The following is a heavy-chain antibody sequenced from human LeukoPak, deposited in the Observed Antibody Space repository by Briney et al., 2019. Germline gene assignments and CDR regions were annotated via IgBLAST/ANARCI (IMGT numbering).Heavy chain of an antibody. V-gene: IGHV3-21*01. Sequence: PGGSLRLSCAASGFTFSSYCMNWVRQAPGKGLEWVSSISSSSSYIYYADSVKGRFTISRDNAKHSLYQQMNSRGAEDTAVYYCARDSSSSSGWYRVDAFDIWGQGTIVTVSS. CDR3: ARDSSSSSGWYRVDAFDI. CDR2: ISSSSSYI. J-gene: IGHJ3*02. D-gene: IGHD6-19*01. CDR1: GFTFSSYC.